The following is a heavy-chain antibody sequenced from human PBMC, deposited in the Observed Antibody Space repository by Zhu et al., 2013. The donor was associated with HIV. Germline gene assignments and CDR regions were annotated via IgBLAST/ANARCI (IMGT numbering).Heavy chain of an antibody. Sequence: QVQLVQSGAEVKKPGSSVKVSCKASGGTFNTYGISWVRQAPGQGLEWMGGIIPIFATANYAQKFQGRVTITADESTSTAYMELSSLRSEDTAVYHCARGGEVAGTGGYWYSDLWGRGTLVTVSS. V-gene: IGHV1-69*01. D-gene: IGHD6-19*01. J-gene: IGHJ2*01. CDR1: GGTFNTYG. CDR2: IIPIFATA. CDR3: ARGGEVAGTGGYWYSDL.